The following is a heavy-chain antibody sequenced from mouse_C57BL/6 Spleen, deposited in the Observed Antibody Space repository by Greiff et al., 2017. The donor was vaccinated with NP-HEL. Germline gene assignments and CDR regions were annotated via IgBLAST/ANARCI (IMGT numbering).Heavy chain of an antibody. D-gene: IGHD1-1*01. CDR1: GYTFTSYW. CDR3: ARGYGSSKDPWFAY. Sequence: QVHVKQPGAELVMPGASVKLSCKASGYTFTSYWMHWVKQRPGQGLEWIGEIDPSDSYTNYIQKFKGKSTLTVDKSSSTAYMQLSSLTSEDSAVYYCARGYGSSKDPWFAYWGQGTLVTVSA. J-gene: IGHJ3*01. V-gene: IGHV1-69*01. CDR2: IDPSDSYT.